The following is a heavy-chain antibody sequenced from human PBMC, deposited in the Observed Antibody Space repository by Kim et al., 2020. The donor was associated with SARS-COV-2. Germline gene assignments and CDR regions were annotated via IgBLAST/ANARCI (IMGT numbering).Heavy chain of an antibody. CDR1: GFTFSDYY. Sequence: GGSLRLSCAASGFTFSDYYMSWIRQAPGKGLEWVSYISSSGSRTYYADSVKGRFTISRDNAKNSLYLQMNSLRVEDTAVYYCARDAAYCGGDCALVAFDNWSQGTMVTVSS. D-gene: IGHD2-21*02. CDR2: ISSSGSRT. V-gene: IGHV3-11*01. CDR3: ARDAAYCGGDCALVAFDN. J-gene: IGHJ3*02.